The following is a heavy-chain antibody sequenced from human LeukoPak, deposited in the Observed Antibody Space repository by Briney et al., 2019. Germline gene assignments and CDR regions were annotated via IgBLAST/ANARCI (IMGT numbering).Heavy chain of an antibody. CDR3: ARSYGQIYYYYGMDV. V-gene: IGHV1-69*04. J-gene: IGHJ6*02. Sequence: ASVKVSCKASGGTFSSYAISWVRQAPGQGLEWMGRIIPILGIANYAQKFQGRVTITADKSTSTAYMELSSLRSEDTAVYYCARSYGQIYYYYGMDVWGQGTTVTVFS. CDR1: GGTFSSYA. CDR2: IIPILGIA. D-gene: IGHD5-18*01.